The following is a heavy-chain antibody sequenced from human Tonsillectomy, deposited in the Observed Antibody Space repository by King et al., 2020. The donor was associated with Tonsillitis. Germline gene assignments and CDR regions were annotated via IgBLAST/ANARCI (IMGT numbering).Heavy chain of an antibody. D-gene: IGHD2-15*01. Sequence: QLVQSGAEVKKPGSSVKVSCKASGGTFSSYDITWVRQAPGQGLEWIGGIIPIFGTSNYAQNLQGRVTLTADESTSTAYMEMSSLRSEDTAVYYCARGGGGPRSGLAVWGQGTTVIVSS. CDR2: IIPIFGTS. V-gene: IGHV1-69*12. CDR1: GGTFSSYD. J-gene: IGHJ6*02. CDR3: ARGGGGPRSGLAV.